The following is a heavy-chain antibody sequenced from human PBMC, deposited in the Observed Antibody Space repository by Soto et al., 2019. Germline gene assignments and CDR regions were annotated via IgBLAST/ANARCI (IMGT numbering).Heavy chain of an antibody. CDR1: GFTFSDYY. D-gene: IGHD5-12*01. V-gene: IGHV3-11*01. CDR2: ISSSGSTI. CDR3: ARDLRDGYNINWFDP. Sequence: GGSLRLSCAASGFTFSDYYMSWIRQAPGKGLEWVSYISSSGSTIYYADSVKGRFTISRDNAKNSLYLQMNSLRAEDTAVYYCARDLRDGYNINWFDPWGQGTLVTVSS. J-gene: IGHJ5*02.